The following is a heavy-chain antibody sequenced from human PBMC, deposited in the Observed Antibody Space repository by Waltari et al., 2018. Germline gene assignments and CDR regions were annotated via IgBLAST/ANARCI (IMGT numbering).Heavy chain of an antibody. CDR3: TRRSGFRGAFDI. CDR2: IRSKAYGGTT. Sequence: EVQLVESGGGLVQPGRSRRLSCTASGFTFGDYAMSWVRPAPGKGLEWVGFIRSKAYGGTTEYSASGKGRFTISRDDSKSIAYLQMHSLKTEDTAVYYCTRRSGFRGAFDIWGQGTMVTVSS. J-gene: IGHJ3*02. D-gene: IGHD3-3*01. V-gene: IGHV3-49*04. CDR1: GFTFGDYA.